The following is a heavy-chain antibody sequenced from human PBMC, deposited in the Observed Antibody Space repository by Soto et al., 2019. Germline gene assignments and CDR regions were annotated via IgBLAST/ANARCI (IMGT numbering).Heavy chain of an antibody. V-gene: IGHV4-30-2*01. CDR3: ARARSSGYYYNWFDP. CDR1: GGSISSGGYS. J-gene: IGHJ5*02. D-gene: IGHD3-22*01. Sequence: NPSETLSLTCAVSGGSISSGGYSWSWIRQPPGKGLEWIGYIYHSGSTYYNPSLKSRVTISVDRSKNQFSLKLSSVTAADTAVYYCARARSSGYYYNWFDPWGQGTLVTVSS. CDR2: IYHSGST.